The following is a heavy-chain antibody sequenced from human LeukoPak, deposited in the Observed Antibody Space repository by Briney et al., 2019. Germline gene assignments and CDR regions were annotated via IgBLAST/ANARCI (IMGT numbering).Heavy chain of an antibody. V-gene: IGHV3-23*01. CDR1: GFTFSSYA. D-gene: IGHD3-10*01. CDR3: AKDGQSYQYYYGSGKRPRTNWFDP. CDR2: ISGSGGST. J-gene: IGHJ5*02. Sequence: GGSLRLSCAASGFTFSSYAMSWVRQAPGRGLEWVSVISGSGGSTYYADSVKGRFTISRDNSKNTLYLQMNSLRAEDTAVYYCAKDGQSYQYYYGSGKRPRTNWFDPWGQGTLVTVSS.